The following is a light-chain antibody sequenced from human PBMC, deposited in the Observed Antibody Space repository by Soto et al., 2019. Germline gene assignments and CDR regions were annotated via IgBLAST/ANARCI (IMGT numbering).Light chain of an antibody. CDR1: QSVLYSSNNRNY. CDR2: WAS. V-gene: IGKV4-1*01. CDR3: QHYHSMPFT. J-gene: IGKJ3*01. Sequence: DIVMTQSPDPLSVSLGERATINCKSSQSVLYSSNNRNYLAWYQHKPGQPPRLLIYWASTRESGVPDRFSGSGSGTDLTLTISSLQAEDVAVDYCQHYHSMPFTFGPGTKADIK.